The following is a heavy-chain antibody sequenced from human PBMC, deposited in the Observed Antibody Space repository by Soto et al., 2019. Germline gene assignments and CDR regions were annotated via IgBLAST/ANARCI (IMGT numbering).Heavy chain of an antibody. CDR3: ARWGTTGGLDV. CDR2: TSYDGSNK. V-gene: IGHV3-30*19. D-gene: IGHD3-16*01. J-gene: IGHJ1*01. CDR1: GFTFRSYV. Sequence: QVQLVESGGGVVQPGTSLRVSCVGSGFTFRSYVIHWVRQAPGKGLEWVALTSYDGSNKYYGDSVRGRFTISRDNSRNTVDLQMDSLRVEDTALYYCARWGTTGGLDVWGHGTLVSVSS.